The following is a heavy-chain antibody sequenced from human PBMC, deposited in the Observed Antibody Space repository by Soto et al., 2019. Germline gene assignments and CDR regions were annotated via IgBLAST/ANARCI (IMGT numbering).Heavy chain of an antibody. D-gene: IGHD2-21*02. CDR1: GYTFTSYA. CDR2: INAGNGNT. Sequence: ASVKVSCKASGYTFTSYAMHWVRQAPGQRLEWMGWINAGNGNTKYSQKFQGRVTITRDTSASTAYMELSSLRSEDTAVYYCARWGRGVVTAIYDFDIWGQGTMVTVS. CDR3: ARWGRGVVTAIYDFDI. V-gene: IGHV1-3*01. J-gene: IGHJ3*02.